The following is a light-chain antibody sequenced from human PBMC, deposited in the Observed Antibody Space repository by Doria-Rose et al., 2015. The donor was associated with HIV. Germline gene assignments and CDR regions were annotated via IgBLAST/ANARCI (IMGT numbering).Light chain of an antibody. J-gene: IGKJ1*01. CDR3: QQTYSSPPWT. CDR2: AAS. CDR1: QTVSTY. V-gene: IGKV1-39*01. Sequence: TQSPSSLSACSGDRVPITCRASQTVSTYLNWFQQEPGKAPKLLIYAASRLQSGVPSRFSGSGSGTDFTLTISGLQPGDFATYYCQQTYSSPPWTFGQGTKVEMK.